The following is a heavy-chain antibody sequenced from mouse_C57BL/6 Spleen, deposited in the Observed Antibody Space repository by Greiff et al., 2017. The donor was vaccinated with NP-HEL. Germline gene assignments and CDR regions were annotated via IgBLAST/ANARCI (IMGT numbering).Heavy chain of an antibody. D-gene: IGHD1-1*01. Sequence: QVQLQQSGAELARPGASVKLSCKASGYTFTSYGISWVKQRTGQGLEWIGEIYPRSGNTYYNEKFKGKATLTADKSSSTAYMELRSLTSEDSAVYFCARFPNYYGSSYPYYAMDYWGQGTSVTVSS. CDR2: IYPRSGNT. CDR3: ARFPNYYGSSYPYYAMDY. J-gene: IGHJ4*01. V-gene: IGHV1-81*01. CDR1: GYTFTSYG.